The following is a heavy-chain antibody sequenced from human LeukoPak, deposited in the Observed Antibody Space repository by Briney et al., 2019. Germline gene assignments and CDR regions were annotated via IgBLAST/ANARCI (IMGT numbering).Heavy chain of an antibody. D-gene: IGHD6-13*01. V-gene: IGHV5-10-1*01. Sequence: GESLKISCKGSGYSFTSYWISWVRQMPGKGLEWMGRIDPSDSYTNYSPSFQGHVTISADKSISTAYLQWSSLKASDTAIYHCAIGLFSSSWCFDYWGQGTLVPVSS. CDR2: IDPSDSYT. J-gene: IGHJ4*02. CDR3: AIGLFSSSWCFDY. CDR1: GYSFTSYW.